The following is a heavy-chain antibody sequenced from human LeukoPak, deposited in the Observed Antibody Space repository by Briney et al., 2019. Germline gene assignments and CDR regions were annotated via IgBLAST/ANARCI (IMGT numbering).Heavy chain of an antibody. J-gene: IGHJ6*03. CDR1: GFTFSNAW. CDR3: TTVGVYSSLPLYRFYYYYYMDV. D-gene: IGHD2-8*02. CDR2: IKSKTDGGTT. V-gene: IGHV3-15*01. Sequence: GGSLRLSCAASGFTFSNAWMSWVRQAPGKGLEWVGRIKSKTDGGTTDYAAPVKGRFTISRDDSKNTLYLQMNSLKTEDTAVYYCTTVGVYSSLPLYRFYYYYYMDVWGKGTTVTVSS.